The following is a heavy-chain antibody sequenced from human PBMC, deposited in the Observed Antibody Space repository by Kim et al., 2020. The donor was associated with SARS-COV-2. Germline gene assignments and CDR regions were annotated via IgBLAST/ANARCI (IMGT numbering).Heavy chain of an antibody. Sequence: GSLRLSCAASGFTFSDYYMSWIRQAPGKGLEWVSYISSSGSTIYYADSVKGRFTISRDNAKNSLYLQMNSLRAEDTAVYYCARGDYDYVWGSYRKYYYYYGMDVWGQGTTVTVSS. V-gene: IGHV3-11*04. CDR1: GFTFSDYY. J-gene: IGHJ6*02. CDR3: ARGDYDYVWGSYRKYYYYYGMDV. D-gene: IGHD3-16*02. CDR2: ISSSGSTI.